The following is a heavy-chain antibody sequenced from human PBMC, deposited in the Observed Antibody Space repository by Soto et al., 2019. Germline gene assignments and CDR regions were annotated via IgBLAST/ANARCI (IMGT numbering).Heavy chain of an antibody. CDR1: GYTLSELS. Sequence: ASVKVSCKVSGYTLSELSMHWVRQGPGKGLEWMGGFDPEDGERIYAQKFQGRVTMTEDTSTDTAYMELSSLRFEDTAVYYCGTVWSPPDVWGKGTTVTVSS. CDR2: FDPEDGER. J-gene: IGHJ6*04. D-gene: IGHD3-16*01. V-gene: IGHV1-24*01. CDR3: GTVWSPPDV.